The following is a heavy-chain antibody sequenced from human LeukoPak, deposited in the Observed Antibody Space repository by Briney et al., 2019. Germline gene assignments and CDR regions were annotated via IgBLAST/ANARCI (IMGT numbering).Heavy chain of an antibody. J-gene: IGHJ6*02. V-gene: IGHV3-48*02. CDR2: IIMVSSII. Sequence: GGSLRLSCAASGFTVSSNYMNWVRQAPGKGLEWVSYIIMVSSIIYYADSVKGRFTISRDNAKNSLYLQMNSLRDEDTAVYYCARDGMRYCSSTSCYYYYSGMDVWGQGTTVTVS. CDR1: GFTVSSNY. CDR3: ARDGMRYCSSTSCYYYYSGMDV. D-gene: IGHD2-2*01.